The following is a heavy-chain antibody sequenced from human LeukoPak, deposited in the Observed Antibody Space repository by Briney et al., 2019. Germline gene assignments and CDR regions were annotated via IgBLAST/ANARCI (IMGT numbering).Heavy chain of an antibody. Sequence: GGSLRLSCAASGFTFSTYVMSWVRQAPGKGLEWVSTISDSGGSTFYADSVTGRFTISRDNSKDTLYLQMNSLRAEDTAVYYCAKVTVTMGYWGQGTLVTVSS. CDR1: GFTFSTYV. CDR3: AKVTVTMGY. CDR2: ISDSGGST. V-gene: IGHV3-23*01. J-gene: IGHJ4*02. D-gene: IGHD3-10*01.